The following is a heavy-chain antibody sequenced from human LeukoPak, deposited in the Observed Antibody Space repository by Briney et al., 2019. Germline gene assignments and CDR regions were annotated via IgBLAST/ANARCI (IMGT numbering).Heavy chain of an antibody. D-gene: IGHD3/OR15-3a*01. Sequence: SETLSLTCTVSGGSISSRYWSWIPQPPGKGLERIGYIYYSGSTNYNPSLKSRVTISVDTSRNQFSLKLSSVTAADSAVYYCASRTGYLNYYYYYYMDVWGNGTTVTVSS. J-gene: IGHJ6*03. V-gene: IGHV4-59*11. CDR1: GGSISSRY. CDR3: ASRTGYLNYYYYYYMDV. CDR2: IYYSGST.